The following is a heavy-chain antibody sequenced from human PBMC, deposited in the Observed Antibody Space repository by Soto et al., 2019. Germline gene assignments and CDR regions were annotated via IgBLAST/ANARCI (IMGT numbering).Heavy chain of an antibody. J-gene: IGHJ6*02. CDR2: ISGSGGST. CDR3: AKPVLRFLDPNGRYGMDV. D-gene: IGHD3-3*01. V-gene: IGHV3-23*01. Sequence: GGSLRLSCAASGFTFSSYAMSWVRQAPGKGLEWVSAISGSGGSTYYADSVKGRFTISRDNSKNTLYLQMNSLRAEDTAVYYCAKPVLRFLDPNGRYGMDVWGQGTTVTVSS. CDR1: GFTFSSYA.